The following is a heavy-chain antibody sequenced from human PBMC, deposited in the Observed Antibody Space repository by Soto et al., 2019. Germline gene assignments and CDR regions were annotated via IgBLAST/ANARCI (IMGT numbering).Heavy chain of an antibody. D-gene: IGHD2-21*02. Sequence: QVQLVQSGGEVKKPGASVKVSCKASGYTFNSYGISWVRQAPGQGLEWMGWIRVKNGNTNCAQNFQGRFTMTTDTSTSTAYMELRSLRSDDTAVYYCARGPTVGDFWGQGTMVTVSS. J-gene: IGHJ3*01. CDR2: IRVKNGNT. CDR3: ARGPTVGDF. CDR1: GYTFNSYG. V-gene: IGHV1-18*01.